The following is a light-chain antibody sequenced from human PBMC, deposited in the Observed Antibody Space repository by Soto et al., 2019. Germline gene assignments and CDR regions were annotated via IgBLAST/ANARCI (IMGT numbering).Light chain of an antibody. CDR2: GAS. V-gene: IGKV3-15*01. Sequence: EIVMTQSPATLSVSPGERATLSCRASQSVSSNLAWYQQKPGQPPRILIYGASTRATGIPARFSGSGSGTEFTLTISRLQSEDFEVYYCQQYNNSPGTFGQGTKVDIK. CDR1: QSVSSN. CDR3: QQYNNSPGT. J-gene: IGKJ1*01.